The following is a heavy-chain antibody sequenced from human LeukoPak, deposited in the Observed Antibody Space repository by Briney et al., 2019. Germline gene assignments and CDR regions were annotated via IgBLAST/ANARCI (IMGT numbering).Heavy chain of an antibody. CDR3: ARGDSDILTGYYLFDY. CDR2: MYYSGTT. V-gene: IGHV4-39*07. CDR1: GGSISSSSYY. Sequence: SETLSLTCTVSGGSISSSSYYWGWIRQPPGKGLEWIGSMYYSGTTYYNSSLKSRVTISVDTSNNQFSLKPSSVTAADTAVYYCARGDSDILTGYYLFDYWGQGTLVTVSS. D-gene: IGHD3-9*01. J-gene: IGHJ4*02.